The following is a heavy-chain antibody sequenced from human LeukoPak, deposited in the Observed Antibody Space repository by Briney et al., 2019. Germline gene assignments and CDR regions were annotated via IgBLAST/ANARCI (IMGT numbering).Heavy chain of an antibody. CDR2: ISSSSDTI. CDR1: GFTFSSYG. Sequence: GGSLRLSCAASGFTFSSYGMNWVRQAPGKGLEWVSYISSSSDTIYYADSVKGRFTISRDNAKNSLYLQMNNLRAEDTAVYYCAREYLVGRYYGSGSYYGYWGQGTLVTVSS. V-gene: IGHV3-48*04. D-gene: IGHD3-10*01. CDR3: AREYLVGRYYGSGSYYGY. J-gene: IGHJ4*02.